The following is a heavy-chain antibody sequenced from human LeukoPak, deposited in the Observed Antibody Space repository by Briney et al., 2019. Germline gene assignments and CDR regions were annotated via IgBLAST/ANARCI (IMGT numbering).Heavy chain of an antibody. CDR2: IRYDGSNK. Sequence: QPGRSLRLSCAASGFTFSSYGMHWVRQAPGKGLEWVAFIRYDGSNKYYADSVKGRFTISRDNSKNTLYLQMNSLRAEDTAVYYCAKGHSGWAKYYFDYWGQGTLVTVSS. V-gene: IGHV3-30*02. J-gene: IGHJ4*02. CDR3: AKGHSGWAKYYFDY. CDR1: GFTFSSYG. D-gene: IGHD6-19*01.